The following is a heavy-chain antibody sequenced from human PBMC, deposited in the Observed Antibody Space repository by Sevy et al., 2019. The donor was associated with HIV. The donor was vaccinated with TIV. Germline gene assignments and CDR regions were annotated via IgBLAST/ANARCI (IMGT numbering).Heavy chain of an antibody. V-gene: IGHV3-15*01. CDR2: IKSKTDGGTT. J-gene: IGHJ4*02. CDR1: GFTFSNAW. Sequence: GGSLRLSCAASGFTFSNAWMSWVRQAPGKGLEWVGRIKSKTDGGTTDYAAPVKGRFTISRDDSKKMLYLQMNSLKTEDTAVYYCTTDPLYYYDSNGIIDYWGQGTLVTVSS. D-gene: IGHD3-22*01. CDR3: TTDPLYYYDSNGIIDY.